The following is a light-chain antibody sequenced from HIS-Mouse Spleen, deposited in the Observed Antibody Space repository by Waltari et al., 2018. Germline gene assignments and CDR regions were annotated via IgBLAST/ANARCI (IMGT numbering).Light chain of an antibody. CDR2: EDS. Sequence: SYELTQPPSVSVSPGQTARITCSGDALPKKYAYWYQQKSGQCPVLVIYEDSKRPSGMPERFSGSSSGTMATLTISGAQVEDEADYYCYSTDSSGNHRVFGGGTKLTVL. J-gene: IGLJ2*01. CDR1: ALPKKY. CDR3: YSTDSSGNHRV. V-gene: IGLV3-10*01.